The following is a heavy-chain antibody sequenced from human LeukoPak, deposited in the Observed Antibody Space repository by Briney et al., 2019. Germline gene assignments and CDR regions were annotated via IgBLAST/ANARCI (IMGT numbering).Heavy chain of an antibody. CDR1: GYSFTSYW. Sequence: GESLTISCKGSGYSFTSYWIGWVRQMPGRGLEWMGIIYPGDSDTRYSPSFQGQVTISADKSISTAYLQWSSLKASDTAMYYCARHPMDTAMGPFDYWGQGTLVTVSS. V-gene: IGHV5-51*01. CDR3: ARHPMDTAMGPFDY. CDR2: IYPGDSDT. D-gene: IGHD5-18*01. J-gene: IGHJ4*02.